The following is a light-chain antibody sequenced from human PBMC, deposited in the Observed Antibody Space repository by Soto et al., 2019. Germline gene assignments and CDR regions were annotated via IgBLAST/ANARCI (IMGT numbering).Light chain of an antibody. Sequence: QSVLTQPPSVSAAPGQKVTISCSGSSSDIGNNYVSWYQQLPGTAPKLLIYDNNKRPSGIPDRFSGSKSGTSATLGITGLQTGDEADYYCGTWDNSLSAYLFGTGTKVT. J-gene: IGLJ1*01. CDR3: GTWDNSLSAYL. CDR2: DNN. CDR1: SSDIGNNY. V-gene: IGLV1-51*01.